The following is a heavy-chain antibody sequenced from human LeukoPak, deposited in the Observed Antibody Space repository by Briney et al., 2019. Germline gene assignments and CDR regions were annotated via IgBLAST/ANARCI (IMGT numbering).Heavy chain of an antibody. V-gene: IGHV1-24*01. J-gene: IGHJ4*02. D-gene: IGHD2-15*01. Sequence: ASVKVSCKVSGNTLTELSMHWVRQAPGKGLEWMGGFDPEDGETIYAQKFQGRVTMTEDTSTDTAYMELSSLRSEDTAVYYCATAKGDSRLFDYWGQGTLVTVSS. CDR2: FDPEDGET. CDR1: GNTLTELS. CDR3: ATAKGDSRLFDY.